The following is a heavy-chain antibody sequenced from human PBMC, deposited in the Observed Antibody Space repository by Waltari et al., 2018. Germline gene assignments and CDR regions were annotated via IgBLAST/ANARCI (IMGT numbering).Heavy chain of an antibody. CDR3: ARHGLRDCTNGVCSFQGMDV. V-gene: IGHV5-51*01. J-gene: IGHJ6*02. Sequence: EVQLVQSGAAVNKPGESLKISCKGSGYSFTSYWIGWLRQMPGNGLEWMGIIYPGDSDTTYSPSFQGQVTISADKSISTAYLQWSSLKASDTAMYYCARHGLRDCTNGVCSFQGMDVWGQGTTVTVSS. D-gene: IGHD2-8*01. CDR2: IYPGDSDT. CDR1: GYSFTSYW.